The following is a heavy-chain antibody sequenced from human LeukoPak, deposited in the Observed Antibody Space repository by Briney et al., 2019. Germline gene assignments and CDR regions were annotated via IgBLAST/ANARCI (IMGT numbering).Heavy chain of an antibody. Sequence: SVKVSCKXSGGTFSSYAISWVQQAPGQGLEWMGRIIPIFGTANYSQKFQGRVTITTDESTSTAYMELSSLRSEDTAVYYCAILVATIHYYYMDVWGKGTTVTVSS. D-gene: IGHD5-12*01. V-gene: IGHV1-69*05. J-gene: IGHJ6*03. CDR2: IIPIFGTA. CDR3: AILVATIHYYYMDV. CDR1: GGTFSSYA.